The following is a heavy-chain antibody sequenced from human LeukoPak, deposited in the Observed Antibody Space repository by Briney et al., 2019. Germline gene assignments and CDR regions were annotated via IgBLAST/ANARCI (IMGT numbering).Heavy chain of an antibody. V-gene: IGHV3-49*03. CDR1: GFTFGDYD. CDR3: TRDTIVSDTSGFYYPLYYYYMDV. D-gene: IGHD3-22*01. J-gene: IGHJ6*03. CDR2: IRSKAYDGTT. Sequence: GGSLRLSCTSSGFTFGDYDMSWFRQAPGKGLEWVGFIRSKAYDGTTEYAASVKGRFTISRDDSKSIAYLQMNSLKAEDTAVYYCTRDTIVSDTSGFYYPLYYYYMDVWGKGTTVTVSS.